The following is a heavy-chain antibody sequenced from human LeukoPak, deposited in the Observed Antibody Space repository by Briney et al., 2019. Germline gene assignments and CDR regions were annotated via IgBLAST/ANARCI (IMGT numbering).Heavy chain of an antibody. CDR2: ITGSGGTT. J-gene: IGHJ2*01. Sequence: GGSLRLSCAASGFTFSSYAMSWVRQAPGKGLGWVSAITGSGGTTDYADSVKGRFTISRDNSKNTLYLQMNSLSAEDTAIYYCTKCTSGHWYFDLWGRGTLVTVSS. V-gene: IGHV3-23*01. CDR1: GFTFSSYA. CDR3: TKCTSGHWYFDL.